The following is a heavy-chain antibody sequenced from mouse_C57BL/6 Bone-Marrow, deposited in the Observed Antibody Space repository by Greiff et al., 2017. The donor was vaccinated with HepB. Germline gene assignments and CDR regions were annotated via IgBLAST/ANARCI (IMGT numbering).Heavy chain of an antibody. D-gene: IGHD1-1*01. V-gene: IGHV5-15*01. CDR1: GFTFSDYG. Sequence: EVMLVESGGGLVQPGGSLKLSCAASGFTFSDYGMAWVRQAPRKGPEWVAFISNLAYSIYYADTVTGRFTISRENAKNTLYLERSSLRSEDTAMYYCAREAYGRGGWYFDVWGTGTTVTVSS. CDR2: ISNLAYSI. J-gene: IGHJ1*03. CDR3: AREAYGRGGWYFDV.